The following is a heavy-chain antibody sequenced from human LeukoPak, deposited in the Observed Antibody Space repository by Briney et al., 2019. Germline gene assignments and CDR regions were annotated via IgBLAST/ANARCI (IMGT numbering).Heavy chain of an antibody. CDR1: GGSFSNYA. D-gene: IGHD3-22*01. V-gene: IGHV1-69*04. J-gene: IGHJ4*02. CDR2: IIPILDIA. CDR3: ASREYDSSDYYLYYFDY. Sequence: SVKVSCKASGGSFSNYAFSWVRQAPGQGLEWMGRIIPILDIANYAQNFQGRVTITADKSTSTAYMAVSSLRSEDTAVYYCASREYDSSDYYLYYFDYWGQGTLVTVSS.